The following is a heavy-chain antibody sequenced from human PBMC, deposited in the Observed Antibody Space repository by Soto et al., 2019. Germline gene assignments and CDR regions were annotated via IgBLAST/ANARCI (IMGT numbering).Heavy chain of an antibody. CDR1: DESCRGYI. CDR3: ARKMPTMIVVVIQNWFDP. CDR2: INHSGST. J-gene: IGHJ5*02. D-gene: IGHD3-22*01. Sequence: SETQSLTCAVYDESCRGYIWTWIRQTPGKGLQWIGQINHSGSTNYNPSLKSRVTISVDTSKNQFSLKLSSVTAADTAVYYCARKMPTMIVVVIQNWFDPWGQGTLVTVSS. V-gene: IGHV4-34*01.